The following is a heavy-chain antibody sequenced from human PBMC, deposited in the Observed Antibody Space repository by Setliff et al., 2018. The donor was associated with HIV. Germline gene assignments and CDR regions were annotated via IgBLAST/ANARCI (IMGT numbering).Heavy chain of an antibody. J-gene: IGHJ1*01. D-gene: IGHD2-15*01. CDR2: VYPDGSDI. CDR1: GYSFSNYW. V-gene: IGHV5-51*01. CDR3: ARAAVGYCNDGSCYTTEFFQH. Sequence: GESLKISCKGFGYSFSNYWIGWVRQMSGKGLEWMGIVYPDGSDIRYSPSFQGQVTISVDKSISTAYLQWASLKTSDSAMYYCARAAVGYCNDGSCYTTEFFQHWGQGALVTVSS.